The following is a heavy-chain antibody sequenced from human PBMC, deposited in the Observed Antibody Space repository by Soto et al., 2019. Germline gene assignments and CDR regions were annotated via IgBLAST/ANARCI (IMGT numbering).Heavy chain of an antibody. D-gene: IGHD4-17*01. CDR2: IIPIFGTA. V-gene: IGHV1-69*12. J-gene: IGHJ6*02. CDR3: ATHHDYGGNYYYYGMDV. CDR1: GGTFSNYA. Sequence: QVQLVQSGAEVKKPGSSVKVSCKASGGTFSNYAISWVRQAPGQGLEWMGGIIPIFGTANYAQKFQGRVTITADESTSTAYMELSSLRSEDTAVYYCATHHDYGGNYYYYGMDVWGQGPTVTVSS.